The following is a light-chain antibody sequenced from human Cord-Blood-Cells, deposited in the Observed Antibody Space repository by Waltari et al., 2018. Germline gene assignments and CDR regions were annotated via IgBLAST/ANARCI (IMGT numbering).Light chain of an antibody. CDR2: EGS. Sequence: QSALTQPASVSGSPGQSITISCTGTSSDVGRYNLVPWYQQHPGKAPKLMIYEGSKRPSGVSNRFSCSKSGNTASLTISGLQAEDEADYYCCSYAGSSTYVFGTGTKVTVL. CDR1: SSDVGRYNL. J-gene: IGLJ1*01. V-gene: IGLV2-23*01. CDR3: CSYAGSSTYV.